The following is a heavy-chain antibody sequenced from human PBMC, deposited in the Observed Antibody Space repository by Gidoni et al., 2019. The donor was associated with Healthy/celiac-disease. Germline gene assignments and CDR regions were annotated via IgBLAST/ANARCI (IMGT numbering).Heavy chain of an antibody. D-gene: IGHD2-15*01. V-gene: IGHV4-59*01. CDR2: IDYSGST. CDR1: GGSISSYY. CDR3: ASLSGGDYFDY. J-gene: IGHJ4*02. Sequence: GQLQESGPGLVKPSETLSLTCTVSGGSISSYYWSWIRQPPGKGLEWIGDIDYSGSTNYNSSLKSRVTIPVDTSKNQFSLKLSSVTAADTAVYYCASLSGGDYFDYWGQGTLVTVSS.